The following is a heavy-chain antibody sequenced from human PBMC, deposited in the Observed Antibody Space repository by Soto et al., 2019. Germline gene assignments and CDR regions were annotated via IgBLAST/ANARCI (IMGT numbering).Heavy chain of an antibody. CDR1: GFTFSYHA. CDR3: ANSYSERYFDY. V-gene: IGHV3-23*01. D-gene: IGHD1-26*01. Sequence: EVQLLESGGGLVQPGGSLRLSCAASGFTFSYHAMSWVRQSPGKGLEWVSGISGSGGGTNYADSVKGRFTVSRDNSKNTLYLLMNSLRAEDTAVYYCANSYSERYFDYWGQGTLVTVSS. J-gene: IGHJ4*02. CDR2: ISGSGGGT.